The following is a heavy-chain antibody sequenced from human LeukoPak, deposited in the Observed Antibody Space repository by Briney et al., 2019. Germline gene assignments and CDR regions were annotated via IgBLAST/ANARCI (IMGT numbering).Heavy chain of an antibody. CDR2: ISSTSGYV. V-gene: IGHV3-21*01. Sequence: GGSLRLSCAASGFTFSSYSMNWVRQAPGKGLEWVSSISSTSGYVYYADSVKGRFTISRDNAKNSLYLQMNSLGPEDTAVYYCARDPYSGNYGNYYYYMDVWGKGTTVTISS. CDR3: ARDPYSGNYGNYYYYMDV. CDR1: GFTFSSYS. J-gene: IGHJ6*03. D-gene: IGHD1-26*01.